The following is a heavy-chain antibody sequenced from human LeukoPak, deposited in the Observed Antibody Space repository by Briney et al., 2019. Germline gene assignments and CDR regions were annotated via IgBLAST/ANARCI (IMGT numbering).Heavy chain of an antibody. D-gene: IGHD5-12*01. CDR3: ARGIYSGSKCYFVY. CDR1: GFTFSDYS. CDR2: SSSSTTYI. J-gene: IGHJ4*02. Sequence: PGGPLRLSCAGSGFTFSDYSMNWVRQAPGKGLEWVSSSSSSTTYIYYADSVKGRFTISRDNAKNSLYLQMNSLRAEDTAVYYCARGIYSGSKCYFVYWGQGTLVTVSS. V-gene: IGHV3-21*01.